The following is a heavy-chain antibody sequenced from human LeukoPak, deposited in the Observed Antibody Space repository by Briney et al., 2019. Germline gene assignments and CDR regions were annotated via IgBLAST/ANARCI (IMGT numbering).Heavy chain of an antibody. Sequence: GASVKVSCKASGYTFTGYYMHWVRQAPGQGLEWMGWINPNSGGTNYAQKFQGRVTITADKSTSTAYMELSSLRSEDTAVYYCARDSHESMITFGGVIATWGQGTLVTVSS. CDR2: INPNSGGT. V-gene: IGHV1-2*02. CDR3: ARDSHESMITFGGVIAT. J-gene: IGHJ4*02. CDR1: GYTFTGYY. D-gene: IGHD3-16*02.